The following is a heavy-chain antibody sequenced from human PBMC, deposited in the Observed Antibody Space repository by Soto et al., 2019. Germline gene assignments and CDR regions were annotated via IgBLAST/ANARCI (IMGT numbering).Heavy chain of an antibody. CDR1: GYTFTSYG. J-gene: IGHJ6*02. CDR2: ISAYNGNT. CDR3: ARDLSVWWLPRGYYYGMDV. Sequence: APVKVSCKASGYTFTSYGISWVRQAPGQGLEWMGWISAYNGNTNYAQKPQGRVTMTTDTSTSTAYMELRSLRSDDTAVYYCARDLSVWWLPRGYYYGMDVWGQGTTVTVSS. V-gene: IGHV1-18*01. D-gene: IGHD5-12*01.